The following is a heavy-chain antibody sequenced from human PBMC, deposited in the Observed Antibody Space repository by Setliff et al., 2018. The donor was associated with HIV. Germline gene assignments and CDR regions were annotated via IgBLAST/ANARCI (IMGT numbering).Heavy chain of an antibody. CDR3: ARGLATGLYYYYYYMDV. J-gene: IGHJ6*03. D-gene: IGHD1-1*01. V-gene: IGHV4-59*11. CDR2: IYYSGST. Sequence: PSETLSLTCTVSGGSISSHYWSWIRQPPGKGLEWIGYIYYSGSTNYNPSLKSRVTISVDTSKNQFSLKLSSVTAADTAVYYCARGLATGLYYYYYYMDVWGKGTTVTVS. CDR1: GGSISSHY.